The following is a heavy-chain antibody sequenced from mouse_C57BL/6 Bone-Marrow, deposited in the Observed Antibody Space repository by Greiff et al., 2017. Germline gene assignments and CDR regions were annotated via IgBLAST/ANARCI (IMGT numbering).Heavy chain of an antibody. CDR3: ARAGSTMVTSEAMDY. J-gene: IGHJ4*01. Sequence: QVQLQQPGAELVKPGASVKLSCKASGYTFTSYWMHWVKQRPGRGLEWIGRIDPNSGGTKYNEKFKSKATLTVDKPSSTAYMQLSSLPSEDSAVYYCARAGSTMVTSEAMDYWGQGTSVTVSS. CDR2: IDPNSGGT. D-gene: IGHD2-13*01. V-gene: IGHV1-72*01. CDR1: GYTFTSYW.